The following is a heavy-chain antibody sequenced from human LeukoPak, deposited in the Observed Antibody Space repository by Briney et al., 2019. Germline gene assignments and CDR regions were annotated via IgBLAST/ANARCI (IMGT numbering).Heavy chain of an antibody. D-gene: IGHD6-13*01. CDR1: GGSISSSNW. Sequence: PSETLSLTCAVSGGSISSSNWWSWVRQPPGKGLEWIGKIYHSGSTNYNPSLKSRVTISVDKSKNQFSLKLNSVTAADTAVYYCARPFYRQLVANWFDPWGQGTLVTVSS. CDR3: ARPFYRQLVANWFDP. V-gene: IGHV4-4*02. CDR2: IYHSGST. J-gene: IGHJ5*02.